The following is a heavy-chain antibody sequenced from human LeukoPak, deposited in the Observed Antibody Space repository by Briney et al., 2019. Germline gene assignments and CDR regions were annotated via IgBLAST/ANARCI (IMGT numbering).Heavy chain of an antibody. V-gene: IGHV5-51*01. J-gene: IGHJ6*02. D-gene: IGHD6-19*01. CDR1: GYRFTSYW. CDR2: IYPGDSDT. CDR3: MRRIAVSGIGYYGMDV. Sequence: GESLKISCKGSGYRFTSYWIGWVREMPGKGLEWMGIIYPGDSDTRYSPSFQGQVTISVDKSISTAYLQWSSLKASDTAMYYCMRRIAVSGIGYYGMDVWGQGTTVTVSS.